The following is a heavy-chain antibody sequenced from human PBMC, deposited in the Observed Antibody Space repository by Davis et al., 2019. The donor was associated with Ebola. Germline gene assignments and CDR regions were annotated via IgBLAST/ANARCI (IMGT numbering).Heavy chain of an antibody. CDR3: ARRGAAVGARRDPAVGAPTDYYYGLDV. CDR2: INWNGGST. CDR1: GFTFDDYG. Sequence: GESPKIPCAASGFTFDDYGMSWVRQAPGKGLEWVPGINWNGGSTGYADSVRGRFTISRDNAKNSLYLQMNSLRAEDTALYHCARRGAAVGARRDPAVGAPTDYYYGLDVWGQGTTVTISS. D-gene: IGHD1-26*01. V-gene: IGHV3-20*01. J-gene: IGHJ6*02.